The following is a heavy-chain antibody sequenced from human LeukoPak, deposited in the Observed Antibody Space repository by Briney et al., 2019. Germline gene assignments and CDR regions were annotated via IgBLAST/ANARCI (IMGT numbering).Heavy chain of an antibody. J-gene: IGHJ5*02. CDR3: ARDYSSGPPGKYNWFDP. Sequence: ASVKVSCKASGYTFTGYYMHWVRQAPGQGLEWMGWINPNSGGTNYAQKFQGRVTMTRDTSISTAYMELSRLRSDDTAVYYCARDYSSGPPGKYNWFDPWGQGTLVTVSS. CDR1: GYTFTGYY. CDR2: INPNSGGT. D-gene: IGHD6-19*01. V-gene: IGHV1-2*02.